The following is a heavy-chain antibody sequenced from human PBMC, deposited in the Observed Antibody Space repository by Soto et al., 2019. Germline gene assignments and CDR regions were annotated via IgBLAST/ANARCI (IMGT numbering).Heavy chain of an antibody. CDR3: AAYSHKGY. CDR2: IYSGGST. D-gene: IGHD3-16*01. CDR1: GFTVSNNY. V-gene: IGHV3-66*01. Sequence: EEQLVESGGDLVQPGGSLRLSCAASGFTVSNNYMSWVRQAPGKGLEWVSLIYSGGSTYYADSVKGRFTISRDSSKNTLQPQMNSLRAEDAAMYYCAAYSHKGYWGQGTLVTVSS. J-gene: IGHJ4*02.